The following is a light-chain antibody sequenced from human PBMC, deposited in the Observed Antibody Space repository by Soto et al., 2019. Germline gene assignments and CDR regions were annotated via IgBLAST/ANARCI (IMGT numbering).Light chain of an antibody. Sequence: QSVLTQPPSASGTPGQRVSISCSGSGSNIGSNTVNWYQQRPGTAPKLLMYSNNQRPSGVPDRFSGSKSGTSASLAISVLQSEDEADYYCAAWDDSLSGYVFGSGTKVTVL. J-gene: IGLJ1*01. CDR3: AAWDDSLSGYV. CDR2: SNN. V-gene: IGLV1-44*01. CDR1: GSNIGSNT.